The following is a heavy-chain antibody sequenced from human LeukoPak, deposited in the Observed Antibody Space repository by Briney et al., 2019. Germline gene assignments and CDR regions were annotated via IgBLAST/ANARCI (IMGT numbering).Heavy chain of an antibody. V-gene: IGHV1-69*05. D-gene: IGHD1-26*01. CDR2: IFPIFGTA. CDR1: GGTFSSYA. Sequence: ASVKVSCKASGGTFSSYAISWVRQAPGQGLEWMGGIFPIFGTANYAQKFQGRVTITTDESTSTAYMELSSLRSEDTAVYYGARGLIVGATPNYFDYWGQGTLVTVSS. J-gene: IGHJ4*02. CDR3: ARGLIVGATPNYFDY.